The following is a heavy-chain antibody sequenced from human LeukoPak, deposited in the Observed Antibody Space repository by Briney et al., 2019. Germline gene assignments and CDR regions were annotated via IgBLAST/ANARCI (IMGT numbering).Heavy chain of an antibody. J-gene: IGHJ4*02. CDR2: IYPGDSDT. V-gene: IGHV5-51*01. D-gene: IGHD2-2*02. CDR1: GYWFTSYW. CDR3: ARLDCSSASCYNWPLDY. Sequence: GESLQISCKGSGYWFTSYWIGWVRPLPGKGLEWMGIIYPGDSDTRYSPSFQGQVTISADKSISTAYLQWSNLKASDTAMYYCARLDCSSASCYNWPLDYWGQGTLVTVSS.